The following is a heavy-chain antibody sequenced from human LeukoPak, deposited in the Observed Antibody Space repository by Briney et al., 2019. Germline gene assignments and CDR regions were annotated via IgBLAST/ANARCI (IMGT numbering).Heavy chain of an antibody. CDR3: AKDYLAVEAYFDY. J-gene: IGHJ4*02. Sequence: PGGSLRLSCAASGFTLSSYAMSWVRQAPGKGLEWVSAISGSGGSTYYADSVKGRFTISRDNSKNTLYLQMNSLRAEDTAVYYCAKDYLAVEAYFDYWGQGTPVTVSS. CDR2: ISGSGGST. V-gene: IGHV3-23*01. CDR1: GFTLSSYA. D-gene: IGHD6-19*01.